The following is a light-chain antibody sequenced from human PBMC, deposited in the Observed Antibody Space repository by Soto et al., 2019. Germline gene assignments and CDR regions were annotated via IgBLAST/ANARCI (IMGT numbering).Light chain of an antibody. CDR3: CSYAGSYSLV. Sequence: QSALTQPRLVSGSPGQSVTLSCTGTSNDVGGYNYVSWYQQYPGKAPTLMIYDVGKRPSGVPDRFSGSKSGNTASLIISGLQAEDEADYYCCSYAGSYSLVFGGGTKLTVL. V-gene: IGLV2-11*01. CDR2: DVG. CDR1: SNDVGGYNY. J-gene: IGLJ2*01.